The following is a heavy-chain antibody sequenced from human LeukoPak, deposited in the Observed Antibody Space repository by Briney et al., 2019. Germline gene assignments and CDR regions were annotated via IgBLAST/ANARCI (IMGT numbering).Heavy chain of an antibody. Sequence: SETLSLTCTVSGGSISSYYWSWIRQPAGKGLEWIGGIYTSGSTNYNPSLKSRVTMSVDTSKIQFSLKMSSVTAADTAVYYCVMRRRTDFGYKLDAFDIWGQGTMVTVSS. CDR1: GGSISSYY. J-gene: IGHJ3*02. CDR2: IYTSGST. CDR3: VMRRRTDFGYKLDAFDI. D-gene: IGHD3-10*01. V-gene: IGHV4-4*07.